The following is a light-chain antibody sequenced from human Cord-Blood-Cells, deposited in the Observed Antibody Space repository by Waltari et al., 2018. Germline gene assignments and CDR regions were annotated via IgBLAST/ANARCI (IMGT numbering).Light chain of an antibody. Sequence: QSALTQPPSLSGSPGQSITISCTGTSSDVGGYNYVSWYQQHPGKAPKLMIYDVSNRPSGVSNRFSGSKSGNTASLTISGLQAEDEADYYCSSYTSSSTYVFGTGTKVTVL. J-gene: IGLJ1*01. CDR3: SSYTSSSTYV. CDR1: SSDVGGYNY. V-gene: IGLV2-14*01. CDR2: DVS.